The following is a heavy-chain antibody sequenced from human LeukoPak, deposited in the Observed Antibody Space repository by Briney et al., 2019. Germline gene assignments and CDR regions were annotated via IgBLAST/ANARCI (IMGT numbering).Heavy chain of an antibody. CDR1: GGSISSYY. D-gene: IGHD3-22*01. J-gene: IGHJ6*03. CDR3: ARGAITIHSSGRDYYMDV. CDR2: IYYRGST. Sequence: SETLSLTCTVSGGSISSYYWSWIRQPPGKGLEWIGYIYYRGSTNYNPSLKSRVTISVDTSKNQFSLKLSSVTAADTAVYYCARGAITIHSSGRDYYMDVWGKGTTVTVSS. V-gene: IGHV4-59*01.